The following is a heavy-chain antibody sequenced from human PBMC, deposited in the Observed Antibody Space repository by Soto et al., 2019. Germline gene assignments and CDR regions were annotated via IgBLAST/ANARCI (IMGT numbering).Heavy chain of an antibody. D-gene: IGHD6-25*01. J-gene: IGHJ6*03. CDR2: IYYSGST. V-gene: IGHV4-59*01. CDR3: ALGSGPSYYYYYYYMDV. CDR1: GGSISSYY. Sequence: SETLSLTCTVSGGSISSYYWSWIRQPPGKGLEWIGYIYYSGSTNYNPSLKSRVTISVDTSKNQFSLKLSSVTAADTAVYYCALGSGPSYYYYYYYMDVWGKGATVTVSS.